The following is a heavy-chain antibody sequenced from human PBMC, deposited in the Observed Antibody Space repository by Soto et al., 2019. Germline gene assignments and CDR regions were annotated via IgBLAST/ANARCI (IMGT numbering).Heavy chain of an antibody. V-gene: IGHV4-39*01. CDR3: ARHSPEGYSGYDWGYYYYGMDV. CDR2: IYYSGST. Sequence: SETLSLTCTVSGGSISSSSYYWGWIRQPPGKGLEWIGSIYYSGSTYYNPSLKSRVTISVDTSKNQFSLKLSSVTAADTAVYYCARHSPEGYSGYDWGYYYYGMDVWGQGTTVTVSS. J-gene: IGHJ6*02. CDR1: GGSISSSSYY. D-gene: IGHD5-12*01.